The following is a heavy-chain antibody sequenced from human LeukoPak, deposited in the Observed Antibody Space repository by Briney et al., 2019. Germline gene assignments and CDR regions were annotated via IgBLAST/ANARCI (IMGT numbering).Heavy chain of an antibody. CDR2: IGYSGGGT. CDR3: ATETLGYCSGGSCYSTWYFDL. J-gene: IGHJ2*01. CDR1: GFTFNNYA. Sequence: PGGSLRLSCAASGFTFNNYAMSWVRQAPGKGLEWVSTIGYSGGGTYYADSVKGRFTISRDNSKNTLYLQMNSLRAEDTAVYYCATETLGYCSGGSCYSTWYFDLGGRGTLVTVSS. D-gene: IGHD2-15*01. V-gene: IGHV3-23*01.